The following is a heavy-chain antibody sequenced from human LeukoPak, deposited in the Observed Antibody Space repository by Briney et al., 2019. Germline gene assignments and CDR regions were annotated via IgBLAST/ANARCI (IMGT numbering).Heavy chain of an antibody. CDR3: ASGGSTVVTPWGAFDI. Sequence: SETLSLTCTVSGGSISSYYWSWIRQPPGKGLEWIGYIYYSGSTNYNPSLKSRVTISVDTSKNQFSLKLSSVTAADTAVYYCASGGSTVVTPWGAFDIWGQGTMVTVSS. CDR1: GGSISSYY. D-gene: IGHD4-23*01. V-gene: IGHV4-59*12. CDR2: IYYSGST. J-gene: IGHJ3*02.